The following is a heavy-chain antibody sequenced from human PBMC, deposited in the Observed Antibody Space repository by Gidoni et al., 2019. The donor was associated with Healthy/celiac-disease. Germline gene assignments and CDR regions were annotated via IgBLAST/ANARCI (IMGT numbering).Heavy chain of an antibody. D-gene: IGHD6-19*01. CDR3: ARGAVAGTEPILYFDY. CDR1: GGSISSYY. CDR2: IYYSGST. V-gene: IGHV4-59*01. J-gene: IGHJ4*02. Sequence: QVQLQESGPGLVKPSETLSLTCTVSGGSISSYYWSWIRQPPGKGLEWIGYIYYSGSTNYNPSLKSRVTISVDTSKNQFSLKLSSVTAADTAVYYCARGAVAGTEPILYFDYWGQGTLVTVSS.